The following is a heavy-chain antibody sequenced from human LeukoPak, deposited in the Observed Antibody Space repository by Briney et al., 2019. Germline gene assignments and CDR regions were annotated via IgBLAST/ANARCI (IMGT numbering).Heavy chain of an antibody. V-gene: IGHV3-7*01. CDR3: ATLDRCSSTSCYEGFDP. J-gene: IGHJ5*02. D-gene: IGHD2-2*01. CDR1: EFTFSNYW. CDR2: IKEDGSKI. Sequence: GGSLRLSCAASEFTFSNYWMSWVRQAPGKGLEWVANIKEDGSKIYYVDSVKGRFTISRDNAKNSLYLQMNSLRAEDTAVYYCATLDRCSSTSCYEGFDPWGQGTLVTVSS.